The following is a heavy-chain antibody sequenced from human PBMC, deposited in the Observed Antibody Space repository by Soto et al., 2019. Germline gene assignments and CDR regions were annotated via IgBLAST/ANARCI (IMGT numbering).Heavy chain of an antibody. CDR1: GGSISSGDYY. J-gene: IGHJ5*02. V-gene: IGHV4-30-4*01. D-gene: IGHD2-15*01. CDR3: ARGSWRNWFDP. Sequence: SETLSLTCTVSGGSISSGDYYWSWIRQPPGKGLEWIGYIYYSGSTYYNPSLKSRVTISVDTSKNQFSLKLSSVTAADTAVYYCARGSWRNWFDPWGQGTLVTVSS. CDR2: IYYSGST.